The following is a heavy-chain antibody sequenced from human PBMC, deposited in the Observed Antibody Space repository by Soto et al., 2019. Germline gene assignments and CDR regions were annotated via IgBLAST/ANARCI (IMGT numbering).Heavy chain of an antibody. V-gene: IGHV4-59*01. Sequence: SESLSLTCTVSGGSISTYYWSWIRQPPGKGLEWIGYINYSGRTNYNPSLKSRVTMSLDTSKNQFSLKLRSVTAADTALFYCARYAGSSWFDYWGQGTLVTVSS. CDR2: INYSGRT. CDR1: GGSISTYY. J-gene: IGHJ4*02. D-gene: IGHD6-13*01. CDR3: ARYAGSSWFDY.